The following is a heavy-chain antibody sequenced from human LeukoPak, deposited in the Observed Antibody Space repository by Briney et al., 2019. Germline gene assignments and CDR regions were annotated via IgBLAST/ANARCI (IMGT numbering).Heavy chain of an antibody. Sequence: GGSLRLSCAASGFTVTSNYMSWVRQAPGKGLEWVSIFYSGGSTYNADSVKGRFTISRDNSKNTMSLEMNSLRVEDTAVYYCAKDYVSGDGYWDFDYWGQGTLVTVSS. J-gene: IGHJ4*02. CDR3: AKDYVSGDGYWDFDY. CDR1: GFTVTSNY. CDR2: FYSGGST. V-gene: IGHV3-66*01. D-gene: IGHD5-24*01.